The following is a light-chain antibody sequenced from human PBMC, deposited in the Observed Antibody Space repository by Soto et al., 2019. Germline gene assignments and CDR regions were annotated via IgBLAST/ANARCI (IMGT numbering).Light chain of an antibody. CDR3: QQANSFPRT. CDR2: GAS. V-gene: IGKV3-11*01. J-gene: IGKJ5*01. Sequence: EIVLTQSPATLSLSPGERATLSCRASQSVSSYLAWYQQKPGQAPRLLIYGASNRATGIPDRFSGSGSGTDFTLTISSLQPEDFATYYCQQANSFPRTFGQGTRLEIK. CDR1: QSVSSY.